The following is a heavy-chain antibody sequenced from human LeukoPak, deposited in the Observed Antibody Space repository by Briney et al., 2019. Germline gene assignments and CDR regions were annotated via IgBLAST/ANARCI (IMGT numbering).Heavy chain of an antibody. D-gene: IGHD4-23*01. CDR3: ARHWGTTVVSPLTAWDY. J-gene: IGHJ4*02. CDR2: IYYSGST. CDR1: GGSISSYH. Sequence: SETLSLTCTVSGGSISSYHWSWIRQPPGKGLEWIGYIYYSGSTNYNPSLKSRVTISVDTSKNQFSLKLSSVTAADTAVYYCARHWGTTVVSPLTAWDYWGQGTLVTVSS. V-gene: IGHV4-59*08.